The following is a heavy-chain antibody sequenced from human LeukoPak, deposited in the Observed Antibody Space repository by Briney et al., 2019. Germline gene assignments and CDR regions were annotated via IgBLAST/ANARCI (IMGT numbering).Heavy chain of an antibody. D-gene: IGHD1-26*01. CDR2: ISGSGGST. CDR3: AKGTSGSYYVLDAFDI. J-gene: IGHJ3*02. CDR1: GFTFSSYA. Sequence: GGSLRLSCPASGFTFSSYAMSWVRQAQGKVLEWDSAISGSGGSTYYADSVKGRFTISRDNSKNTLYLQMNSLRAEDRASYYCAKGTSGSYYVLDAFDIWGQGTMVSVSS. V-gene: IGHV3-23*01.